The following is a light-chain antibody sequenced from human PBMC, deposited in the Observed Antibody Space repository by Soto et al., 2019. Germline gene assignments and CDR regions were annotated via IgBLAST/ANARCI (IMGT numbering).Light chain of an antibody. J-gene: IGLJ1*01. CDR2: EGS. Sequence: QSALTQPASVSGSPGQSITISCTGTSSDVGSYNLVSWYQQHPGKAPKLIIYEGSKRPSGVSNRLSGSKSGNTASLTISGLQAEDEADYYCCSYAGSSTYVFGTGTKLTVL. V-gene: IGLV2-23*01. CDR1: SSDVGSYNL. CDR3: CSYAGSSTYV.